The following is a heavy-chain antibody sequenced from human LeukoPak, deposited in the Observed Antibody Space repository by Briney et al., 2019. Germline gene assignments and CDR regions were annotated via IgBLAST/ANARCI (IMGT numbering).Heavy chain of an antibody. CDR2: ISGSGDST. CDR1: RITFSSYA. J-gene: IGHJ1*01. CDR3: ANDRPGQLLRDFQH. Sequence: GGSLRLSCAASRITFSSYAMSWVRQAPGKGLEWVSGISGSGDSTYYADSVKGRFTISRDNSKNTLYLQMNSQRVEDTAVYYCANDRPGQLLRDFQHWGQGTLVTVSS. D-gene: IGHD2-15*01. V-gene: IGHV3-23*01.